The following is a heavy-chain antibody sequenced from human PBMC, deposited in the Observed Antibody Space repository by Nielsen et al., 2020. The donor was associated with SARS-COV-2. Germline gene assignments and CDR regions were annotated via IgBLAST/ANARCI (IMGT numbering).Heavy chain of an antibody. Sequence: GESLKISCEVSGFTVTDTFMTWVRHARGKGPEWVSVMYATAGTYYPASLKGRFTISRDSSKNTLYLQMNNLRVEDTGVYYCARVKDRWPIGAFDNWGQGTTVTVSS. V-gene: IGHV3-66*01. CDR2: MYATAGT. CDR3: ARVKDRWPIGAFDN. CDR1: GFTVTDTF. D-gene: IGHD4-23*01. J-gene: IGHJ3*02.